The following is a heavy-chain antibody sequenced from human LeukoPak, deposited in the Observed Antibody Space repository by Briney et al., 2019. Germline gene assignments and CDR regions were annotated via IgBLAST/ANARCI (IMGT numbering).Heavy chain of an antibody. CDR3: ARASNILTGHNGMDV. J-gene: IGHJ6*02. CDR1: GYTFTSYG. D-gene: IGHD3-9*01. Sequence: GASVKVSCKASGYTFTSYGISWVRQAPGQGLEWMGWISAYNGNTNYAQKLQGRVTMTTDTPTSTAYMELRSLRSDDTAVYYCARASNILTGHNGMDVWGQGTTVTVSS. CDR2: ISAYNGNT. V-gene: IGHV1-18*01.